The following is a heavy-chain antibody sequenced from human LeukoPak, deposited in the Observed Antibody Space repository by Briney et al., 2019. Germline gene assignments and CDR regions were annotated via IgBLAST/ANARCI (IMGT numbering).Heavy chain of an antibody. CDR1: GFTFSSYA. CDR3: AKAKFSSSYYFDY. V-gene: IGHV3-23*01. D-gene: IGHD6-13*01. CDR2: ISGSGGST. J-gene: IGHJ4*02. Sequence: PGGSLRLSCAASGFTFSSYAMSWVRQAPGKGLEWVSAISGSGGSTYYADSVKGRFTISRDNSKDTLYLQMNSLRAEDTAVYYCAKAKFSSSYYFDYWGQGTLVTVSS.